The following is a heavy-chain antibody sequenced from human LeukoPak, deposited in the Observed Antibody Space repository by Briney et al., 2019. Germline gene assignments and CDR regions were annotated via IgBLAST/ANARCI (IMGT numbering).Heavy chain of an antibody. CDR3: AKDLGHCSDGNCHDYFEN. CDR1: GFTFSNYA. D-gene: IGHD2-15*01. Sequence: QPGGSLRLSCAASGFTFSNYAMSWIRQAPGKGLEWVSTFSGIVGITYYADSVKGRFTISRDNSKNILYLQMNSLRAEDTAVYYCAKDLGHCSDGNCHDYFENWGQGTLVTVSS. V-gene: IGHV3-23*01. CDR2: FSGIVGIT. J-gene: IGHJ4*02.